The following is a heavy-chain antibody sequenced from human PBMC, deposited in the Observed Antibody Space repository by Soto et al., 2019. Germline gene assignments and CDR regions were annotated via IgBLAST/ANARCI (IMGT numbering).Heavy chain of an antibody. CDR2: IIPIFGTA. CDR1: GGTFSSYA. V-gene: IGHV1-69*06. J-gene: IGHJ6*02. CDR3: ARGPSGVLTYYYYGMDV. D-gene: IGHD2-8*01. Sequence: SCKASGGTFSSYAISWVRQAPGQGLEWMGGIIPIFGTANYAQKFQGRVTITADKSTSTAYMELSSLRSEDTAVYYCARGPSGVLTYYYYGMDVWGQGTTVTVSS.